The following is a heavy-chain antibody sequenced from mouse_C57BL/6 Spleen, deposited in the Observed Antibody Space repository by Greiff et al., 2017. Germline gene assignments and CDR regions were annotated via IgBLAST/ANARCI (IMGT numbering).Heavy chain of an antibody. D-gene: IGHD1-1*02. CDR3: ARLVLGSYVGFAY. CDR1: GYSFTGYY. J-gene: IGHJ3*01. V-gene: IGHV1-42*01. Sequence: EVQLKQSGPELVKPGASVKISCKASGYSFTGYYMNWVKQSPEKSLEWIGEINPSTGGTTYNQKFKAKATLTVDKSSSTAYMQLKSLTSADSAVYYCARLVLGSYVGFAYWGQGTLVTVSA. CDR2: INPSTGGT.